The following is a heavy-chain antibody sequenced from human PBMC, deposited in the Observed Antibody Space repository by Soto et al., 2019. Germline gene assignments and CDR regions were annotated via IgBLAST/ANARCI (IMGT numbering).Heavy chain of an antibody. Sequence: ASVKVSCKASGYTFTSYGISWVRQAPGQGLEWMGWISAYNGNTNYAQKLQGRVTMTTDTSTSTAYMELRSLRSDDTAVYYCARDGSITMVRGVHNWFDPWGQGTLVTVSS. CDR2: ISAYNGNT. D-gene: IGHD3-10*01. CDR1: GYTFTSYG. V-gene: IGHV1-18*01. J-gene: IGHJ5*02. CDR3: ARDGSITMVRGVHNWFDP.